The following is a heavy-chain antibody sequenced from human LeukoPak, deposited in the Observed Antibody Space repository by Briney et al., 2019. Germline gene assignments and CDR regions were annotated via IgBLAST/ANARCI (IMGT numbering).Heavy chain of an antibody. Sequence: GGSLRLSCAASGFTFSNAWMSWVRQAPGKGLEWVGRIKSKTDGGTTDYAAPVKGRFTNSRDDSKNTLYLQMNSLKTEDTAVYYCTTVSSSWFKGYYYYMDVWGKGTTVTVSS. CDR3: TTVSSSWFKGYYYYMDV. V-gene: IGHV3-15*01. CDR1: GFTFSNAW. D-gene: IGHD6-13*01. CDR2: IKSKTDGGTT. J-gene: IGHJ6*03.